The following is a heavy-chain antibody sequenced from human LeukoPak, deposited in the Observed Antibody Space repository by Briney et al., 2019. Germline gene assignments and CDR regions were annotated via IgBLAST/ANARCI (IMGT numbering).Heavy chain of an antibody. CDR3: ARQGWLVSAYYCYGMDV. CDR1: GYSFTSYW. CDR2: IYPGDSDT. J-gene: IGHJ6*02. Sequence: GESLKISCKGSGYSFTSYWIGWVRQMPGKGLEWMGIIYPGDSDTRYSPSFQGQVTISADKSISTAYLQWSSLKASDTAMYYCARQGWLVSAYYCYGMDVWGQGTTVTVSS. D-gene: IGHD6-19*01. V-gene: IGHV5-51*01.